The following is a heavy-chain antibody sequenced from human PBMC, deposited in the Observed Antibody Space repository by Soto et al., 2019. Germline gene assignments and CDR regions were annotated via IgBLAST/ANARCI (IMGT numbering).Heavy chain of an antibody. D-gene: IGHD3-3*01. J-gene: IGHJ5*02. CDR3: AKVNDFWTGYYSTNWFDP. Sequence: SETLSLTCTVSGGPISSFYWSWIRQPPGKGLEWIGYIYYSGSTNYNPSLKSRVTISVDTSKNQFSLKLSSVTAADTAVYYCAKVNDFWTGYYSTNWFDPWGQGTLVTVSS. CDR1: GGPISSFY. V-gene: IGHV4-59*01. CDR2: IYYSGST.